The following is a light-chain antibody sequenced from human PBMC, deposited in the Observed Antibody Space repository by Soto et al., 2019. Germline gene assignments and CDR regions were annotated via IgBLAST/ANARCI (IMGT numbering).Light chain of an antibody. V-gene: IGKV1-5*02. CDR1: QSISSW. J-gene: IGKJ5*01. CDR2: GAS. CDR3: QQSYSSPTT. Sequence: DSQMTQSPSTLSASVVDRVIIIFRASQSISSWLAWYQQKPGKAPKFLIYGASTLQNGVPSRFTGSGSGTDFTLTVNSLQPEDFATYYCQQSYSSPTTFGQGTRLEIK.